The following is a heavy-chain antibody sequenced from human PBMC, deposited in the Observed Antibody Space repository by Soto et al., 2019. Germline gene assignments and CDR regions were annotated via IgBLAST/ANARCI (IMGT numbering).Heavy chain of an antibody. Sequence: GGSVKVSCKASGYTFTSYYMHWVRQAPGQGLEWMGIINPSGGSTSYAQKFQGRVTMTRDTSTSTVYMELSSLRSEDTAVYYCATVRFGELLPFDYWGQGTLVTVSS. CDR2: INPSGGST. D-gene: IGHD3-10*01. CDR1: GYTFTSYY. J-gene: IGHJ4*02. CDR3: ATVRFGELLPFDY. V-gene: IGHV1-46*01.